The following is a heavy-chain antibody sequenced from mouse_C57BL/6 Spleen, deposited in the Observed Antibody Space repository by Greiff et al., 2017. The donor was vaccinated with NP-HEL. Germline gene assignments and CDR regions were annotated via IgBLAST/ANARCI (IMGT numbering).Heavy chain of an antibody. J-gene: IGHJ3*01. D-gene: IGHD1-1*01. CDR3: ARSGYYGSSPFAY. Sequence: QVQLQQSGPELVKPGASVKISCKASGYAFSSSWMNWVKPRPGKGLEWIGRIYPGDGDTNYNGKFKGKATLTADKSSSTAYMQLSSLTSEDSAVYFCARSGYYGSSPFAYWGQGTLVTVSA. CDR2: IYPGDGDT. CDR1: GYAFSSSW. V-gene: IGHV1-82*01.